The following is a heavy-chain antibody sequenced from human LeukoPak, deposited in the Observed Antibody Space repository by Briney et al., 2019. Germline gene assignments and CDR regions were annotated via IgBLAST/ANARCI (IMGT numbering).Heavy chain of an antibody. J-gene: IGHJ4*02. CDR2: VNREGTTT. Sequence: PGGSLRLSCAASGFTSNTYWMHWVRQAPGKGLVWVARVNREGTTTTYADSVKGRFTVSRDNAKNTLYLQMNNLRAEDTAVYYCARDLDWILFDYWGQGTLVTVSS. CDR3: ARDLDWILFDY. V-gene: IGHV3-74*03. D-gene: IGHD3-9*01. CDR1: GFTSNTYW.